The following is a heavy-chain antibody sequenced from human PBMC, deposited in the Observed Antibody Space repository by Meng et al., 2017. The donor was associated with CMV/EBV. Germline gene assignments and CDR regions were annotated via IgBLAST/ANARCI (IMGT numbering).Heavy chain of an antibody. V-gene: IGHV4-34*01. Sequence: SFSGYYWSWIRQPPGKGLEWIGEINRSGSTNYNPSLKNRVTISVDTSKNQFSLKLSSVTAADTAVYYCARGRYCSSTSCPRGYFDLWGRGTLVTVSS. J-gene: IGHJ2*01. CDR3: ARGRYCSSTSCPRGYFDL. CDR1: SFSGYY. D-gene: IGHD2-2*01. CDR2: INRSGST.